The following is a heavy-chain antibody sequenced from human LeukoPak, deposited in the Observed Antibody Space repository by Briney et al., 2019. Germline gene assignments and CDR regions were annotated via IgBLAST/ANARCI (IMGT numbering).Heavy chain of an antibody. Sequence: GASVKLSCKASGYTFTDYYMDWVRRAPGQGLEWMGGINPNSGGTNYAQKFQDRVTMTRDKTISTDYMELYSLRSDDTAVYYCARDPPGVRYGRQVFDFWGQGTLVTVSS. J-gene: IGHJ4*02. D-gene: IGHD2-8*01. CDR2: INPNSGGT. CDR1: GYTFTDYY. V-gene: IGHV1-2*02. CDR3: ARDPPGVRYGRQVFDF.